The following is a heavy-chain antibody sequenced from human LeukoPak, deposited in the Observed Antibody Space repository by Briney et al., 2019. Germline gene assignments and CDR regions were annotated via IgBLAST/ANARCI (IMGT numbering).Heavy chain of an antibody. J-gene: IGHJ4*02. CDR1: GFTFSDYS. D-gene: IGHD3-22*01. V-gene: IGHV3-21*01. CDR2: ITSSSRYI. Sequence: PGGSLRLSCAASGFTFSDYSMTWVRQAPGKGLGWVSSITSSSRYIYYADSVKGRFSISRDDARSSLYPQMNCLRVEDTAVYYCAKDRHYYDSSGYFYWGQGTLVTVSS. CDR3: AKDRHYYDSSGYFY.